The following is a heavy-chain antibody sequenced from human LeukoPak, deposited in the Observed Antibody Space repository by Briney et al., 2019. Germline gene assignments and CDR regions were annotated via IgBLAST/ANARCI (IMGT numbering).Heavy chain of an antibody. Sequence: RGSLRLSPAASRFAFTRYWMTWGRQAPGKGVEWVANIKQNESEKYYLDSVKGRFTISRDNAKNSLFLQMNSLRAEDTAVYYCARSYYYDSSGYPDAFDIWGQGTMVTVSS. CDR1: RFAFTRYW. CDR2: IKQNESEK. V-gene: IGHV3-7*01. CDR3: ARSYYYDSSGYPDAFDI. J-gene: IGHJ3*02. D-gene: IGHD3-22*01.